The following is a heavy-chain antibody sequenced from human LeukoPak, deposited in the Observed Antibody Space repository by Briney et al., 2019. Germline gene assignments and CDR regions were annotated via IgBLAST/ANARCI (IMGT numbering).Heavy chain of an antibody. CDR2: ISYDGSNK. CDR3: AREAPWELGRRDAFDI. CDR1: GFTFSSYA. Sequence: GGSLRLSCAASGFTFSSYAMHWVRQASGKGLEWVAVISYDGSNKYYADSVKGRFTISRDNAKNSLYLQMNSLRAEDTAVYYCAREAPWELGRRDAFDIWGQGTMVTVSS. V-gene: IGHV3-30-3*01. J-gene: IGHJ3*02. D-gene: IGHD1-26*01.